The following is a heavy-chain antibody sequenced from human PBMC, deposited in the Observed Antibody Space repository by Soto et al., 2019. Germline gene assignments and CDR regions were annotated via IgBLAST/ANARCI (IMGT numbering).Heavy chain of an antibody. Sequence: EVQLVESGGVLVQPGGSLRLSCAASGFTSGFTFSRYWMSWVRQAPGKGLEWVANIKQDGGEKYYVDSVKGRFTISIDKAKNSLYLQMNSLRAEDTAVYYCARGRIVGATRPIGFDYWGQGTLGTVSA. CDR2: IKQDGGEK. D-gene: IGHD1-26*01. CDR1: GFTFSRYW. V-gene: IGHV3-7*01. J-gene: IGHJ4*02. CDR3: ARGRIVGATRPIGFDY.